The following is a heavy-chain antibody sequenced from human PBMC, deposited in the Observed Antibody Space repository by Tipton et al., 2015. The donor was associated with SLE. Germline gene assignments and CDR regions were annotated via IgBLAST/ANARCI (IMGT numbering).Heavy chain of an antibody. CDR1: GYSISSGYY. D-gene: IGHD1-7*01. J-gene: IGHJ4*02. CDR2: IYHSGST. V-gene: IGHV4-38-2*01. Sequence: GLVKPSETLSLTCAVSGYSISSGYYWGWIRQPPGKGLEWIGSIYHSGSTYYNPSLKSRVTISVDTSKNQFSLKLSPVTAADTAVYYCARLTGTTGYWGQGTLVTVSS. CDR3: ARLTGTTGY.